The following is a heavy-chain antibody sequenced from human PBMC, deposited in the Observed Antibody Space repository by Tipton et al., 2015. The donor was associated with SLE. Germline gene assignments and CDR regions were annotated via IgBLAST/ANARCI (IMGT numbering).Heavy chain of an antibody. V-gene: IGHV4-38-2*01. J-gene: IGHJ6*02. CDR3: ARRGALAAAGVYYYYGMDV. D-gene: IGHD6-13*01. CDR2: IWHSGTA. CDR1: DFSITTTYY. Sequence: TLSLTCAVSDFSITTTYYWGWIRQTPGKGLEWIGSIWHSGTAHYNPSLESRVSISVDTSQNHFSLRLTSVTAADTAVYYCARRGALAAAGVYYYYGMDVWGQGTTVTVSS.